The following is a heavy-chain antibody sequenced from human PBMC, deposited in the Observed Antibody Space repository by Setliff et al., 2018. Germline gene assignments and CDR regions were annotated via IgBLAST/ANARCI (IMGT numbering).Heavy chain of an antibody. J-gene: IGHJ4*02. V-gene: IGHV3-48*03. D-gene: IGHD2-2*01. CDR1: GFTFSSYE. CDR3: ARRAQLQLGVPAAIGLDY. Sequence: SLRLSCAASGFTFSSYEMNWVRQAPGKGLEWVSSISSSGNTIYYADSVKGRFTISRDNAKNSLYLQMNSLRAEDTAAYYCARRAQLQLGVPAAIGLDYWGQGTLVTVSS. CDR2: ISSSGNTI.